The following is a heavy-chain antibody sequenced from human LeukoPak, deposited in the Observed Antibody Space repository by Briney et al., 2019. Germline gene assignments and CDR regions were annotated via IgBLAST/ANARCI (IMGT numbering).Heavy chain of an antibody. CDR1: GGSFSGYY. V-gene: IGHV4-34*01. CDR2: INHSGST. D-gene: IGHD6-6*01. CDR3: ARGLVEYSSSEGYY. J-gene: IGHJ4*02. Sequence: HSETLSLTCAVYGGSFSGYYWSWLRPPPGKGLEWIGEINHSGSTNYNPSLKSRVTISVDTSKNQFSLKLSSVTAADTAVYYCARGLVEYSSSEGYYWGQGTLVTVSS.